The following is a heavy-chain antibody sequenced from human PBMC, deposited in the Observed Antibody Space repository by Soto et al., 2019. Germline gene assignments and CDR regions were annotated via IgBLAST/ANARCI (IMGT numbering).Heavy chain of an antibody. CDR2: IYWDDDK. CDR3: AHGYSSSWFILYYFDY. V-gene: IGHV2-5*02. D-gene: IGHD6-13*01. Sequence: QITLKESGPTLVKPTQTLTLTCTFSGFSLSTSGVGVGWIRQPPGKALEWLALIYWDDDKRYSPSLKSRLTITKDTSNNQVVLTMTNMDPVDTATYYCAHGYSSSWFILYYFDYWGKGTLVTVSS. J-gene: IGHJ4*02. CDR1: GFSLSTSGVG.